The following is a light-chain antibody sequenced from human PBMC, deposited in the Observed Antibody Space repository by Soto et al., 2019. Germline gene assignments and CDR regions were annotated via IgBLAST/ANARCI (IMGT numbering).Light chain of an antibody. CDR3: SSFTSSNTVL. CDR1: SSDVGGYNY. Sequence: QSALTQPASVSGSPGQSITISCTGTSSDVGGYNYVSWYQQHPGKAPKLIIYNVSNRPSGVSNRFSGSKSGNTASLTISWLQAEDEGHYYGSSFTSSNTVLFGGGTKLTVL. J-gene: IGLJ2*01. V-gene: IGLV2-14*01. CDR2: NVS.